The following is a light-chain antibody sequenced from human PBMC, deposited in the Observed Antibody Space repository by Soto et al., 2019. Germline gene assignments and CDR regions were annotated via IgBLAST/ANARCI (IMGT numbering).Light chain of an antibody. V-gene: IGLV2-14*01. CDR2: EVS. CDR3: SSYSISTAYL. CDR1: ISDVGGYDY. J-gene: IGLJ1*01. Sequence: QSLLTQPSSLSGSPGQSITISCTGTISDVGGYDYVSWYQLHPGKAPKLMVFEVSNRPSGVSYRFSGSKSGNTASLTISGLQAEDEADYFCSSYSISTAYLFGTGTKVNVL.